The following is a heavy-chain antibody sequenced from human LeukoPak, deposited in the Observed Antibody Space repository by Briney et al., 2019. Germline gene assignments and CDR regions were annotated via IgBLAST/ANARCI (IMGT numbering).Heavy chain of an antibody. J-gene: IGHJ5*02. CDR2: IIPIFGTA. CDR3: ARYSGFDREANWFDP. V-gene: IGHV1-69*05. CDR1: GYTFTGYY. Sequence: GASVKVSCKASGYTFTGYYMHWVRQAPGQGLEWMGGIIPIFGTANYAQKFQGRVTITTDESTSTAYMELSSLRSEDTAVYYCARYSGFDREANWFDPWGQGTLVTVSS. D-gene: IGHD5-12*01.